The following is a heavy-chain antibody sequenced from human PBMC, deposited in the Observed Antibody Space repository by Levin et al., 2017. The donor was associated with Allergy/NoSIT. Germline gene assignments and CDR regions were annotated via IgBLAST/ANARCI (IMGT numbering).Heavy chain of an antibody. V-gene: IGHV1-18*01. Sequence: GESLKISCKTSGYTFTSYGISWVRQAPGQGLEWMGWISAYNGNTKHAQKLQGRVTMTIDTSTSTAYMELRSLRSDDTAVSYCAREAAAAYNYWGQGSLVTVSS. CDR1: GYTFTSYG. CDR3: AREAAAAYNY. J-gene: IGHJ4*02. CDR2: ISAYNGNT. D-gene: IGHD6-13*01.